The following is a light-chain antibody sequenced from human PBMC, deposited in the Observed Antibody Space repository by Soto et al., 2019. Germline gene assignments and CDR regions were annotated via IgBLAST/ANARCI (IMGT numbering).Light chain of an antibody. CDR1: QSISSY. V-gene: IGKV1-5*01. CDR3: HQYNSYSSWT. CDR2: AAS. Sequence: DIQMTQTPSSLSASVGDRVTITCRSSQSISSYLNWYQQKPGKAPKPLIYAASSLQSGVPSRFSGSGSGTEFTLSISSLQPDDFATYYCHQYNSYSSWTFGQGTKVDIK. J-gene: IGKJ1*01.